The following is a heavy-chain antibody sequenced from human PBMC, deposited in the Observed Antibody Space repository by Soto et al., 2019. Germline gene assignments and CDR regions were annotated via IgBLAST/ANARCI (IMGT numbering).Heavy chain of an antibody. J-gene: IGHJ4*02. CDR1: GYSFNTFW. CDR3: ARRHRTTGFTSGWYVDY. V-gene: IGHV5-51*01. D-gene: IGHD6-19*01. Sequence: PXESLTISCRGSGYSFNTFWIGLVRQTPGKGLEWMGMVHPSDSESRYTPSFHGQVTMSADESISTVYLHWRSLKASDSGIYYCARRHRTTGFTSGWYVDYWGQGTLVTVYS. CDR2: VHPSDSES.